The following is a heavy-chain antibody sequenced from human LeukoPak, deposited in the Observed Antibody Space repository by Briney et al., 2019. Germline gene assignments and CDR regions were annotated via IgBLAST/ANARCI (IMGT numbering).Heavy chain of an antibody. D-gene: IGHD3-9*01. V-gene: IGHV4-38-2*01. CDR2: IYHSGST. CDR3: ARGPDILTGYFNDAFDI. CDR1: GYSISSGYY. J-gene: IGHJ3*02. Sequence: PSETLSLTCAVSGYSISSGYYWGWIRQPPGKGLEWIGSIYHSGSTYYNPSLKSRVTISVDTSKNQSSLKLNSVTAADTAVYYCARGPDILTGYFNDAFDIWGQGTMVTVSS.